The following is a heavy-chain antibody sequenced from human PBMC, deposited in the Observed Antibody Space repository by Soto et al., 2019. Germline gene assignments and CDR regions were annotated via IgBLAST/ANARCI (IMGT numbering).Heavy chain of an antibody. CDR3: AHVGGLEQWLYRLDH. Sequence: QITLKESGPSLVKPTQTLTLTCTFSGFSLTTTGVGVVWIRQPPGKALEWLALIYWDDDKHYSPSLRSRLTVTTDTTKNQVVLTLTNVDPADTGTSFCAHVGGLEQWLYRLDHWGQGTLVTVSS. CDR1: GFSLTTTGVG. CDR2: IYWDDDK. D-gene: IGHD6-19*01. V-gene: IGHV2-5*02. J-gene: IGHJ4*02.